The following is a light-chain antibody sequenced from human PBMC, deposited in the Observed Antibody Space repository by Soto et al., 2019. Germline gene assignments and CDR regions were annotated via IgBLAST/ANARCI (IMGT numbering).Light chain of an antibody. V-gene: IGKV3-11*01. Sequence: EIVFTQSPATLSLYPGERATLSCRASQSISSYLAWYQQKPGRAPRLLIYDASERATGIPARFSGSGSGTDFTLTISSLEPEAFVVYYCQESTDWPLTFAGGTKVDIK. CDR3: QESTDWPLT. CDR2: DAS. J-gene: IGKJ4*01. CDR1: QSISSY.